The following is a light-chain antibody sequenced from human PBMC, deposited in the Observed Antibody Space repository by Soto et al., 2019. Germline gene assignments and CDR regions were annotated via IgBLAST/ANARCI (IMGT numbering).Light chain of an antibody. CDR1: QSIRQW. J-gene: IGKJ1*01. CDR3: QQYYAYWT. V-gene: IGKV1-5*03. Sequence: DIQVTQSPSTLSASIGDRVTITCRASQSIRQWLAWYQHKPGKAPKVLILKASSLQNGVPSRFSGSGSGTEFTLTISSLQPDDFATYYCQQYYAYWTFGQGTKVEI. CDR2: KAS.